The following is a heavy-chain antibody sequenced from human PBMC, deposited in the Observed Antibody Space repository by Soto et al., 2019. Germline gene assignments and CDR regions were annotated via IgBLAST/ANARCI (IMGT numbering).Heavy chain of an antibody. CDR1: GFTFTTYA. CDR2: VTDSGGNT. V-gene: IGHV3-23*01. J-gene: IGHJ4*02. D-gene: IGHD1-26*01. Sequence: EVQLLESGGGLVQPGGSLRLSCAASGFTFTTYAMSWVRQAPGKGLEWVSGVTDSGGNTYYADSVKGRFTISRDNSKNTLDLQMNSLRAEDTAVYYCAKGFIVAATTPEFDYWGQGTLVTVSS. CDR3: AKGFIVAATTPEFDY.